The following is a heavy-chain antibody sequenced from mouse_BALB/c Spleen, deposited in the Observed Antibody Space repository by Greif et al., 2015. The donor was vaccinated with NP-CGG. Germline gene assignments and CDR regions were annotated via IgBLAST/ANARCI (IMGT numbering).Heavy chain of an antibody. Sequence: EVQVVESGGGLVQPGGSLKLSCAASGFTFSSYTMSWVRQTPEKRLEWVAYISNGGGSTYYPDTVKGRFTISRDNAKNTLYLQMSSLKSKDTAMYYCARHRNYRYDRVYYAMDYWGQGTSVTVSS. J-gene: IGHJ4*01. CDR3: ARHRNYRYDRVYYAMDY. V-gene: IGHV5-12-2*01. D-gene: IGHD2-14*01. CDR2: ISNGGGST. CDR1: GFTFSSYT.